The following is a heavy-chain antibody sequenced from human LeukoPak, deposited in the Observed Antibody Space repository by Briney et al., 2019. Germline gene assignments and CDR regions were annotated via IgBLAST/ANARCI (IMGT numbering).Heavy chain of an antibody. CDR2: INHSGST. CDR3: ASGEDTAMAYFDY. Sequence: SETLSLTCAVYGGSFSGYYWSWIRQPPGKGLEWIGEINHSGSTNYNPSLKSRVTISVDTSKNQFSLKLSSVTAADTAVYYCASGEDTAMAYFDYWGQGTLVTVSS. J-gene: IGHJ4*02. D-gene: IGHD5-18*01. V-gene: IGHV4-34*01. CDR1: GGSFSGYY.